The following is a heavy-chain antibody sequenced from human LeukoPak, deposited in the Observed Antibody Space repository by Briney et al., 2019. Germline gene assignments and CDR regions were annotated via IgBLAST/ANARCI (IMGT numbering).Heavy chain of an antibody. Sequence: ASVKVSCKASGYTFTGYYMHWVRQAPGQGLEWMGWINPNSGGTNYAQKFQGRVTMTRDMSISTAYMELSRLRSDDTAVYYCARDDSSSYYDSSGYYYPLGYWGQGTLVTVSS. CDR3: ARDDSSSYYDSSGYYYPLGY. J-gene: IGHJ4*02. CDR1: GYTFTGYY. CDR2: INPNSGGT. V-gene: IGHV1-2*02. D-gene: IGHD3-22*01.